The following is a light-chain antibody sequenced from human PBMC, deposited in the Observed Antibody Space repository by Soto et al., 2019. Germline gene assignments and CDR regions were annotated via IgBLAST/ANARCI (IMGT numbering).Light chain of an antibody. J-gene: IGKJ4*01. CDR2: GAS. Sequence: EIVMTQSPATLSVSPGERVTLSCRASQSVSSSLAWYQQKPGQAPRLLIYGASTRATGIPGRFSGSGSGTVFTLTISSLQCEDFAVYYCQQYTKWLTFGGGTQVEIK. V-gene: IGKV3-15*01. CDR1: QSVSSS. CDR3: QQYTKWLT.